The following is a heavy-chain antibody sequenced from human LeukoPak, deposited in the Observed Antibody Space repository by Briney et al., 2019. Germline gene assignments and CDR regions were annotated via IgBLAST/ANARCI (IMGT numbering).Heavy chain of an antibody. CDR2: ISSTSGSI. D-gene: IGHD5-24*01. V-gene: IGHV3-48*01. J-gene: IGHJ4*02. Sequence: GSLRLSCAASGFTFTTYGMNWVRQAPGKGLEWVSYISSTSGSIYYADSVKGRFTISRDNAKNSLYLQMNSLRAEDTAVYYCARDHVATNLDYWRQGTLVTVSS. CDR1: GFTFTTYG. CDR3: ARDHVATNLDY.